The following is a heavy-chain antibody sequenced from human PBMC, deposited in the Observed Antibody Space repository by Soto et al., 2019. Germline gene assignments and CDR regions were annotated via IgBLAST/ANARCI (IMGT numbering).Heavy chain of an antibody. V-gene: IGHV6-1*01. CDR1: GDSVSSNSAA. CDR2: TYYRSKWYI. J-gene: IGHJ6*03. CDR3: ARGSWDDVTGHYYMDV. Sequence: SQTLSLTCDISGDSVSSNSAAWNWIRQTPSRGLEWLGRTYYRSKWYINYAVSVKSRVTVNPDTSKNQFSLQLNSVTPEDTAVYYCARGSWDDVTGHYYMDVWGKGTTVTVSS. D-gene: IGHD1-1*01.